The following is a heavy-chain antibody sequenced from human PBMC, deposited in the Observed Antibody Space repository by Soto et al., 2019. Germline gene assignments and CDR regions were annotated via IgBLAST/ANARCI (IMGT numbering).Heavy chain of an antibody. D-gene: IGHD6-13*01. J-gene: IGHJ4*02. CDR2: ISWNSGSI. Sequence: GGSLRLSCAASGFTFDDYAMHWVRQAPGKGLEWVSGISWNSGSIGYADSVKGRFTISRDNAKNSLYLQMNSLRAEDTALYYCAKDTYSSSRGDYFDYWRQGTLVTVSS. V-gene: IGHV3-9*01. CDR3: AKDTYSSSRGDYFDY. CDR1: GFTFDDYA.